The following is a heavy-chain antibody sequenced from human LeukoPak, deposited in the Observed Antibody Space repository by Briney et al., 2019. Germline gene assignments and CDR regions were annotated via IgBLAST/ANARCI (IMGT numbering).Heavy chain of an antibody. V-gene: IGHV1-2*06. Sequence: ASVKASCKASGYTFTGYYMHWVRQAPGQGLEWMGRINPNSGGTNYAQKFQGRVTMTRDTSISTAYMELSRLRSGDTAVYYCARDSVPHYYDSSGYYGSTDNFDYWGQGTLVTVSS. CDR1: GYTFTGYY. J-gene: IGHJ4*02. D-gene: IGHD3-22*01. CDR3: ARDSVPHYYDSSGYYGSTDNFDY. CDR2: INPNSGGT.